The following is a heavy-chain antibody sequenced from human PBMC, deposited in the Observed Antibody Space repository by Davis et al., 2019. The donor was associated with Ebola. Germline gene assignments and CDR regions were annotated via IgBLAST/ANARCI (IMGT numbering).Heavy chain of an antibody. CDR2: INFYGST. CDR1: GGSLRDYY. V-gene: IGHV4-34*01. J-gene: IGHJ3*02. D-gene: IGHD3-10*01. CDR3: VREPEDRRGAFDI. Sequence: PSETLSLTCALYGGSLRDYYWSWMRQSPGKGLEWLGEINFYGSTNYKSSLKSRVTISIDPSKNQVYLRLTSVTAADTAVYSCVREPEDRRGAFDIWGRGTTVTVSS.